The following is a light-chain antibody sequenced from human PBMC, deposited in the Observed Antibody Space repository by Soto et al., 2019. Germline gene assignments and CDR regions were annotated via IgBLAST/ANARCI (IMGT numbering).Light chain of an antibody. CDR3: QQLNSYPVT. V-gene: IGKV1-9*01. Sequence: DIQLTQSPSFLSASVGDRVTITCRASQGRNSYFAWYRQKPGKAPKLLLYATSTLQSVFPSRFSGSGSGAEFNLTITSLQPEDIATYYCQQLNSYPVTFGGRTKVEI. CDR2: ATS. J-gene: IGKJ4*02. CDR1: QGRNSY.